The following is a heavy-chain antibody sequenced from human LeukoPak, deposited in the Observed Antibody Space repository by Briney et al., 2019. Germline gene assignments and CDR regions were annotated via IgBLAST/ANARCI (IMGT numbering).Heavy chain of an antibody. Sequence: GGSLRLSCAASGFTFSDYYMSRIRQAPGKGLEWVSYISSSGSTIYYADSVKGRFTISRDNAKNSLCLQMNSLRAEDTAVYYCARLMGSAGSPYFQHWGQGTLVTVSS. D-gene: IGHD3-16*01. J-gene: IGHJ1*01. CDR2: ISSSGSTI. CDR3: ARLMGSAGSPYFQH. V-gene: IGHV3-11*01. CDR1: GFTFSDYY.